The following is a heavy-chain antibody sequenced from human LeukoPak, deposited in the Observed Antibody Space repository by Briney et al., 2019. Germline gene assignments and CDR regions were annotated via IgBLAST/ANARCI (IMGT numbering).Heavy chain of an antibody. Sequence: GGSLRLSCAASGFTFSSHAMSWVRRAPGKGLEWVSGLIENGATTYYADSVKGRFTISRDNSRNTMYLQMNSLRVEDTAVYYCVKDYQVGNSPAFGDYWSQGTLVTISS. CDR3: VKDYQVGNSPAFGDY. J-gene: IGHJ4*02. CDR2: LIENGATT. CDR1: GFTFSSHA. V-gene: IGHV3-23*01. D-gene: IGHD1-26*01.